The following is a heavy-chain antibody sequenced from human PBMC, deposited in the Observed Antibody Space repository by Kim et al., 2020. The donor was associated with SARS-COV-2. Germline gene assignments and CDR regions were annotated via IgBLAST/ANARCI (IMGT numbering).Heavy chain of an antibody. V-gene: IGHV4-34*01. CDR2: INHSGST. J-gene: IGHJ1*01. D-gene: IGHD7-27*01. Sequence: SETLSLTCAVYGGSFSGYYWSWIRQPPGKGLEWIGEINHSGSTNYNPSLKSRVTISVDTSKNQFSLKLSSVTAADTAVYYCARGVSLGFQHWGQGTLVTVSS. CDR1: GGSFSGYY. CDR3: ARGVSLGFQH.